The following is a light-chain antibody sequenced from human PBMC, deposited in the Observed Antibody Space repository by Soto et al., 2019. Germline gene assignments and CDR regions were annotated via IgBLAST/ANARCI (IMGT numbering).Light chain of an antibody. CDR3: QAWDSSTPVV. CDR1: KLGDKY. Sequence: SYELTQPPSVSVSPGQTASVTCSGDKLGDKYACWYQQKPGQSPVLVIYQDTKRPSGIPERFSGSKPGNTATLTISGTQAIDEADYYCQAWDSSTPVVFGGGTKLTVL. J-gene: IGLJ2*01. CDR2: QDT. V-gene: IGLV3-1*01.